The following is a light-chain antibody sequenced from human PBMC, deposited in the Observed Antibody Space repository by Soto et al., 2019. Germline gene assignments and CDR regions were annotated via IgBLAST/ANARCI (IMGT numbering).Light chain of an antibody. CDR2: WAS. J-gene: IGKJ1*01. Sequence: DIVMTQSPDSLAVSLGERATINCKSSQSVLYNSNNKNYLAWYQQKPGQPPKLLIYWASTRESGAPDRFSGSGSGTDFTLTISSLQAEDLAVYYCQQYYSTPQTFGQGTKVEIK. CDR1: QSVLYNSNNKNY. V-gene: IGKV4-1*01. CDR3: QQYYSTPQT.